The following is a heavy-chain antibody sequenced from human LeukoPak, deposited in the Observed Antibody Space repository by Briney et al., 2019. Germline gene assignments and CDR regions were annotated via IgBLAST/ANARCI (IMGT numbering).Heavy chain of an antibody. CDR1: GFTFSNAW. CDR2: ISGSGGST. D-gene: IGHD3-3*01. J-gene: IGHJ4*02. V-gene: IGHV3-23*01. Sequence: GGSLRLSCAASGFTFSNAWMSWVRQAPGKGLEWVSAISGSGGSTYYADSVKGRFTISRDNSKNTLYLQMNSLRAEDTAVYYCARLVLRFLEWLSHFDYWGQGTLVTVSS. CDR3: ARLVLRFLEWLSHFDY.